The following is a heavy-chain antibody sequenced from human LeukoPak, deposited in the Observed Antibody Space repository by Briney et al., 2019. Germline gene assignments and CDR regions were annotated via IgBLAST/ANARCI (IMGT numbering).Heavy chain of an antibody. CDR3: ARLLGSSWTWGGDWNYYYYMDV. CDR2: INTDGITT. Sequence: PGGSLRLSCAASGFPFSNYWMHWVRQAPGKGLVWVSRINTDGITTSYADSVKGRFTISRDNAKNTMYLEMNSLRAEDTAVYYCARLLGSSWTWGGDWNYYYYMDVWGKGTTVTVSS. CDR1: GFPFSNYW. V-gene: IGHV3-74*01. D-gene: IGHD6-13*01. J-gene: IGHJ6*03.